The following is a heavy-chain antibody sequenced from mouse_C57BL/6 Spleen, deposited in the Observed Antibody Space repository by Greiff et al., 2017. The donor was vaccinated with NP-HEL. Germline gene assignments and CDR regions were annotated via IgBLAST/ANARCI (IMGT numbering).Heavy chain of an antibody. J-gene: IGHJ4*01. D-gene: IGHD2-2*01. CDR1: GFTFSSYA. V-gene: IGHV5-4*03. CDR3: ARIHGYEDYAMDY. Sequence: EVKLVESGGGLVKPGGSLKLSCAASGFTFSSYAMSWVRQTPEKRLEWVATISGGGSYTYYPDNVQGRFTISRDNAKNNLYLQMSHLKSEDTSMYYCARIHGYEDYAMDYWGQGTSVTVSS. CDR2: ISGGGSYT.